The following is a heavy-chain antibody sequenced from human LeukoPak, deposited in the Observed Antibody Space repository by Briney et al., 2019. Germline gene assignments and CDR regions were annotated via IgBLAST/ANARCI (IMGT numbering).Heavy chain of an antibody. D-gene: IGHD3/OR15-3a*01. V-gene: IGHV3-23*01. Sequence: GGSLRLSCAASGFTFSPYAMSWVRQAPGKGLEWVSSISGDDDSTYYADSVKGRFTISRDNSKNTLFLQMNSLRAEDTAVYSCARGLDGPFGYWGQGTLVTVSS. J-gene: IGHJ4*02. CDR3: ARGLDGPFGY. CDR2: ISGDDDST. CDR1: GFTFSPYA.